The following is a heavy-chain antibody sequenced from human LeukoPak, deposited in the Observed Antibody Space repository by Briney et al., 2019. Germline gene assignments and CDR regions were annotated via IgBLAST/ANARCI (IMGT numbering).Heavy chain of an antibody. CDR1: GYSISSDYF. J-gene: IGHJ4*02. CDR2: IFHSGSV. Sequence: SETLSLTCIVSGYSISSDYFWGWVRQPPGKGLEWIGSIFHSGSVYYNPSLKSRVTISVDPSKNRFSLKLTSVTAADTAVYYCARVVASTSIDSWGQGTLVTVSS. D-gene: IGHD2-15*01. CDR3: ARVVASTSIDS. V-gene: IGHV4-38-2*02.